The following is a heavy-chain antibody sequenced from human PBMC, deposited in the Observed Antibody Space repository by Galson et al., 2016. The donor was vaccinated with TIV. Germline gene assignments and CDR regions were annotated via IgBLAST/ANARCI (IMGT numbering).Heavy chain of an antibody. D-gene: IGHD7-27*01. CDR3: AITGNDYHSDMDV. CDR2: ISSTSNYI. Sequence: SLRLSCAASGFTFSNYNMNWVRQAPGKGLEWVSSISSTSNYIYYGDPVKGRFTISRDNDENSLHLHMNSLRAEDTAIYFCAITGNDYHSDMDVWGQGTTATVSS. V-gene: IGHV3-21*01. CDR1: GFTFSNYN. J-gene: IGHJ6*02.